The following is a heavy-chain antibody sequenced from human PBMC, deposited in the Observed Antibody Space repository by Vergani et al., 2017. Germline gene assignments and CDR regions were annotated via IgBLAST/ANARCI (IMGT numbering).Heavy chain of an antibody. CDR1: GGSISSGDYY. CDR2: IYYSGST. Sequence: QVQLQESGPGLVKPSQTLSLTCTVSGGSISSGDYYWSWIRQPPGKGLEWIGYIYYSGSTYYNPSLKSRVTISVDTSKNQFSLKLSSVTAADTAVYYWAREKGYESSGWYNWFDPWGQGTLVTVSS. D-gene: IGHD6-19*01. V-gene: IGHV4-30-4*08. CDR3: AREKGYESSGWYNWFDP. J-gene: IGHJ5*02.